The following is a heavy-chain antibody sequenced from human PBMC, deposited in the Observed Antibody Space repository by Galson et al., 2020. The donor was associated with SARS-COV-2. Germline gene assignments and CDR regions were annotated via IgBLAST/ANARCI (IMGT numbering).Heavy chain of an antibody. CDR1: GYTFTSYG. J-gene: IGHJ4*02. Sequence: ASVKVSCKASGYTFTSYGISWVRQAPGQGLEWMGWISAYNGNTNYAQKLQGRVTMTTDTSTSTAYMELRSLRSDDTAVYYCARGLGEGLVVVIIPDYFDYLGQGTLVTVSS. D-gene: IGHD3-22*01. CDR2: ISAYNGNT. V-gene: IGHV1-18*01. CDR3: ARGLGEGLVVVIIPDYFDY.